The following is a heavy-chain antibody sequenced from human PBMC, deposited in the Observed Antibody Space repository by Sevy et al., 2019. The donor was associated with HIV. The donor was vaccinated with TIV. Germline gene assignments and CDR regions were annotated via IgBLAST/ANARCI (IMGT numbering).Heavy chain of an antibody. V-gene: IGHV3-49*03. CDR3: TKDSATSHYYYYYMDV. Sequence: GGSLRLSCTASGFAFGDYGLSWFRQAPGKGLEWLGFIRSKAYGGTTEYAASVKGRFTISRDDSKSMAYLQMNSLKIADTAVYYCTKDSATSHYYYYYMDVWGKGTTVTVSS. CDR1: GFAFGDYG. J-gene: IGHJ6*03. D-gene: IGHD6-25*01. CDR2: IRSKAYGGTT.